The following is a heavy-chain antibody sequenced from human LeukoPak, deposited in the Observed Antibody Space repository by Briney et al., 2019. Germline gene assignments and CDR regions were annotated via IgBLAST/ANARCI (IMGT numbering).Heavy chain of an antibody. Sequence: GGSLRLSCAASGFIFSSYDMSWVRQAPGKGLEWVSGIRTSGDSTYYADSVKGRFTISRDNSRDTLNLQMNSLRAEDTAVYYCAKGLFDSSGYSEHFGYWGQGTQVTVSS. CDR2: IRTSGDST. J-gene: IGHJ4*02. CDR1: GFIFSSYD. CDR3: AKGLFDSSGYSEHFGY. V-gene: IGHV3-23*01. D-gene: IGHD3-22*01.